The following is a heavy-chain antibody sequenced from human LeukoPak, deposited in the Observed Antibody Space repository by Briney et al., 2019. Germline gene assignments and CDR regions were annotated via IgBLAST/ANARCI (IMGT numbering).Heavy chain of an antibody. V-gene: IGHV3-20*04. Sequence: VGSLRLSCAASGFTFDDYGMSWVRQAPGKGLEWVSGINWNGGSTGYADSVKGRFTISRDNAKNSLYLQMNSLRAEDTAVYYCAKEGFDFRYGMDVWGQGTTVTVSS. J-gene: IGHJ6*02. CDR3: AKEGFDFRYGMDV. CDR1: GFTFDDYG. D-gene: IGHD3-10*01. CDR2: INWNGGST.